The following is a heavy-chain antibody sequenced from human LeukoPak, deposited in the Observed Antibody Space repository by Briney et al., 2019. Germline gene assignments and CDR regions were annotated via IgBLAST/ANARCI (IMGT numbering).Heavy chain of an antibody. CDR3: ARVSRTHPYYYDSSGYYGIDY. J-gene: IGHJ4*02. V-gene: IGHV4-34*01. D-gene: IGHD3-22*01. CDR1: GVSFSGYY. Sequence: SSETLSLTCAVYGVSFSGYYWSWIRQPPGKGLEWIGEINHSGSTNYNPSLKSRVAISVDTSKNQFSLKLSSVTAADTAVYYCARVSRTHPYYYDSSGYYGIDYWGQGTLVTVSS. CDR2: INHSGST.